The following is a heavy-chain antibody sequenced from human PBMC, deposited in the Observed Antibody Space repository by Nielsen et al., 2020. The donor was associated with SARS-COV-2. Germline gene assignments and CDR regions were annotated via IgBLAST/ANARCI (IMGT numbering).Heavy chain of an antibody. V-gene: IGHV4-39*01. CDR1: GGSISSSSYY. J-gene: IGHJ6*02. CDR3: ARQLGDYGMDV. Sequence: SETLSLTCTVSGGSISSSSYYWGWIRQPPGEGLEWIGSIYYSGSTYYNPSLKSRVTISVDTSKNQFSLKLSSVTAADTAVYYCARQLGDYGMDVWGQGATVTVSS. CDR2: IYYSGST.